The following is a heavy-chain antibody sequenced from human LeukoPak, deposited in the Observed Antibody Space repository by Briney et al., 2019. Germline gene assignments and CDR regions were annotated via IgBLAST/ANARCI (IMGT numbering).Heavy chain of an antibody. Sequence: SETLPLTCTVSGGSISSYYWSWIRQPPGKGLEWIGYIYYSGSTNYNPSLKSRVTISVDTSKTQFSLKLSSVTAADTAVYYCASLAMAGRWYYFDYWGQGTLVTVSS. J-gene: IGHJ4*02. D-gene: IGHD6-19*01. CDR1: GGSISSYY. CDR2: IYYSGST. CDR3: ASLAMAGRWYYFDY. V-gene: IGHV4-59*01.